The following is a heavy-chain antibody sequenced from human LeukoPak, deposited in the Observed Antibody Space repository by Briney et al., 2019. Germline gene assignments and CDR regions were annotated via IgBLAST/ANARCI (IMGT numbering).Heavy chain of an antibody. V-gene: IGHV3-7*01. CDR1: GFTFSSYW. D-gene: IGHD3-16*02. CDR2: IKQDGSEK. CDR3: ARAIGKQYYYYYYMDV. Sequence: GWSLRLSCAASGFTFSSYWMSWVRQAPGKGLEWVANIKQDGSEKYYVDSVKGRFTISRDNAKNSLYLQMNSLRAEDTAVYYCARAIGKQYYYYYYMDVWGKGTTVTVSS. J-gene: IGHJ6*03.